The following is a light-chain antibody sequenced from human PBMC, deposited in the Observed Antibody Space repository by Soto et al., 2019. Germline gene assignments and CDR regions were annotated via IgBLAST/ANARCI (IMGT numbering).Light chain of an antibody. J-gene: IGKJ1*01. CDR3: QQYDRSPTWT. V-gene: IGKV3-20*01. Sequence: EIVLTQSPGTLSLSPGERATLSCRASQSVSSSYLAWYQQKPGQAPRLLIYGASSRATGTPDRFSGSGSGTDFTLIISRLEAEDFAVYYCQQYDRSPTWTFGQGTKVEIK. CDR2: GAS. CDR1: QSVSSSY.